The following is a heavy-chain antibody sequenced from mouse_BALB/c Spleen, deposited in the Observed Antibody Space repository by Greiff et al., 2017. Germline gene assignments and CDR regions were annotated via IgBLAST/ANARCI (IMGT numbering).Heavy chain of an antibody. Sequence: EVKVVESGPELVKPGASMKISCKASGYSFTGYTMNWVKQSHGKNLEWIGLINPYNGGTSYNQKFKGKATLTVDKSSSTAYMELLSLTSEDSAVYYCARDYYGSTLDYWGQGTTLTVSS. J-gene: IGHJ2*01. CDR2: INPYNGGT. V-gene: IGHV1-18*01. CDR1: GYSFTGYT. D-gene: IGHD1-1*01. CDR3: ARDYYGSTLDY.